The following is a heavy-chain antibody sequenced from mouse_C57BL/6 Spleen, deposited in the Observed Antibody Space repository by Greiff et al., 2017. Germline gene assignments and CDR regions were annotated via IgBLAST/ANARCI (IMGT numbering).Heavy chain of an antibody. CDR3: ARPDYYGSSYWFAY. J-gene: IGHJ3*01. CDR1: GFTFTDYY. D-gene: IGHD1-1*01. V-gene: IGHV7-3*01. CDR2: IRNKANGYTT. Sequence: EVNVVESGGGLVQPGGSLSLSCAASGFTFTDYYMSWVRQPPGKALEWLGFIRNKANGYTTEYSASVKGRFTISRDNSQSILYLQMNALRAEDSATYYCARPDYYGSSYWFAYWGQGTLVTVSA.